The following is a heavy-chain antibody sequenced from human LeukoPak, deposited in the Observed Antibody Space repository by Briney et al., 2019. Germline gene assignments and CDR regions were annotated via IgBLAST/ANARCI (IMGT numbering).Heavy chain of an antibody. CDR1: GFTFSDYY. J-gene: IGHJ6*02. D-gene: IGHD5-24*01. CDR2: TRKRVNSYTT. CDR3: ARATSRDGYRSMDV. Sequence: PGGSLRPSCAASGFTFSDYYMDWVRQAPGKGLEWVGRTRKRVNSYTTEYATSVKGRFTISRDDSKNSLYLQMNSLKTEDTAVYYCARATSRDGYRSMDVWGQGTTVTVFS. V-gene: IGHV3-72*01.